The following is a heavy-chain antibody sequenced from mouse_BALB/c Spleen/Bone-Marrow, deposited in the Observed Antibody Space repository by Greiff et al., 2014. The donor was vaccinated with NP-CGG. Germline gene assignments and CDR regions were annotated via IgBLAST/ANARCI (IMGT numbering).Heavy chain of an antibody. CDR1: GFTFSDYY. Sequence: EVKLMESGGGLVQPGGSLKLSCAPSGFTFSDYYMYWVRQTPEKRLEWVAYISNGGGSTYYPDTVKGRFTISRDNAKNTLYLQMSRLKSEDTAMYYCARRRCLYDAMDYWGQGTSVTVSS. J-gene: IGHJ4*01. CDR2: ISNGGGST. D-gene: IGHD1-1*01. V-gene: IGHV5-12*01. CDR3: ARRRCLYDAMDY.